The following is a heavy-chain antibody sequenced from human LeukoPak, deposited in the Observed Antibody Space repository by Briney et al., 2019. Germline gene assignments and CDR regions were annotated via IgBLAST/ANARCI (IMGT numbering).Heavy chain of an antibody. CDR1: GFTFSSYG. D-gene: IGHD5-18*01. Sequence: PGGSLRLSCAASGFTFSSYGMHWVRQAPGKGLEWVAFIRYDGSNKYYADSVMGRFTISRDNSRNTLYLQMNSLRAEDTAVYYCAKVGTYGYQPHYWGQGTLVTVSS. V-gene: IGHV3-30*02. CDR2: IRYDGSNK. CDR3: AKVGTYGYQPHY. J-gene: IGHJ4*02.